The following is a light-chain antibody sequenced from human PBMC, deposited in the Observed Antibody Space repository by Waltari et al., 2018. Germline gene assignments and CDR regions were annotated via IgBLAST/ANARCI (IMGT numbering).Light chain of an antibody. CDR1: SSDVGSYNL. CDR3: CSYAGSGTVV. J-gene: IGLJ2*01. CDR2: EVS. Sequence: QSALTQPASVSGSPGQSITISCTGTSSDVGSYNLVSWYQQHPGKAPKFNVYEVSKRPSGVSNRFSASKSGNTASLTISGLQAEDEADYYCCSYAGSGTVVFGGGTKLTVL. V-gene: IGLV2-23*02.